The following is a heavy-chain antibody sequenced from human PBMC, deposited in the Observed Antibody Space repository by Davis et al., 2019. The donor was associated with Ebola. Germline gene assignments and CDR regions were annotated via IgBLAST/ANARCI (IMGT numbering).Heavy chain of an antibody. CDR2: INHSGST. V-gene: IGHV4-34*01. D-gene: IGHD3-10*01. J-gene: IGHJ4*02. CDR1: GGSFSGYY. Sequence: MPSETLSLTCAVYGGSFSGYYWSWIRQPPGKGLEWIGEINHSGSTNYNPSLKSRVTISVDTSKNQFSLKLSSVTAADTAVYYCARKTGVRYYFNYWGQGILVTVSP. CDR3: ARKTGVRYYFNY.